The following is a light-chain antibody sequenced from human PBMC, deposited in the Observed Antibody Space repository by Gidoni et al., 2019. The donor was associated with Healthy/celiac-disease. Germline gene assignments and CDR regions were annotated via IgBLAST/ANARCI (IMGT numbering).Light chain of an antibody. V-gene: IGKV3-20*01. Sequence: EIVLTQSPGTLSLSPGERATLSCRASQSVSSSYLAWYQQKPGQAPSLLSYGASSRATGIPDRFSGSGSGTDFTLTISRLEPEDFAVYYCQQSGYTFGQGTKLEIK. J-gene: IGKJ2*01. CDR2: GAS. CDR1: QSVSSSY. CDR3: QQSGYT.